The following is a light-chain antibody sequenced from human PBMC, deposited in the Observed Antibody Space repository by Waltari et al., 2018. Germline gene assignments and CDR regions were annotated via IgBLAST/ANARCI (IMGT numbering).Light chain of an antibody. J-gene: IGLJ2*01. CDR2: SNN. V-gene: IGLV1-44*01. CDR1: STNSGSNT. CDR3: AAWDDSLNGHVV. Sequence: QSVRTQPPSASGTPGQRVTISWSRNSTNSGSNTVNWYQQLPGTAPKLLIYSNNQRPSGVPDRFSGSKSGTSASLAISGLQSEDEADYYCAAWDDSLNGHVVFGGGTKLTVL.